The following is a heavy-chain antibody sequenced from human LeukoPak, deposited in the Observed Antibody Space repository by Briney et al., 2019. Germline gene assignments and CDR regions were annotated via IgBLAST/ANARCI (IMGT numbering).Heavy chain of an antibody. CDR2: ISSSGSTI. J-gene: IGHJ4*02. CDR3: AREFTVLRFLEWLPTPFGY. CDR1: GFTFSDYY. D-gene: IGHD3-3*01. V-gene: IGHV3-11*01. Sequence: GGSLRLSCAASGFTFSDYYKSWIRQAPGKGLEWVSYISSSGSTIYYADSVKGRFTISRDNAKNSLYLQMNSLRAEDTAVYYCAREFTVLRFLEWLPTPFGYWGQGNLVTVSS.